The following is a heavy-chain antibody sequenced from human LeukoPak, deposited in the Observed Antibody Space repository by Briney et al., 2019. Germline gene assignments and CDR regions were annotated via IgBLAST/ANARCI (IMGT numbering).Heavy chain of an antibody. V-gene: IGHV3-23*01. CDR2: ISGDGVYT. CDR1: GFTFSNYA. Sequence: PGGSLRLSCAASGFTFSNYAMTWLRQAPGKGLEWISAISGDGVYTYYADSVKGRFTSSRDNSKSTLYLQMSNLRAEDTALYYCAKNRATGMAFYDYWGQGTQVTVSP. CDR3: AKNRATGMAFYDY. J-gene: IGHJ4*02. D-gene: IGHD5-18*01.